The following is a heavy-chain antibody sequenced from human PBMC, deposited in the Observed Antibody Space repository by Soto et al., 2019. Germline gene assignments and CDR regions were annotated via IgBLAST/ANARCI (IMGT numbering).Heavy chain of an antibody. D-gene: IGHD6-13*01. Sequence: GGSLRLSCAVSGFTFSNSAMGWVRQAPGKGLDWVSSISENGGNTYYADSVRGRFTISRDNSKKTLVLQMNSLRGEDTAVYYCARDSRYSSSWYDSQAFDIWGQGTMVTVSS. V-gene: IGHV3-23*01. J-gene: IGHJ3*02. CDR2: ISENGGNT. CDR3: ARDSRYSSSWYDSQAFDI. CDR1: GFTFSNSA.